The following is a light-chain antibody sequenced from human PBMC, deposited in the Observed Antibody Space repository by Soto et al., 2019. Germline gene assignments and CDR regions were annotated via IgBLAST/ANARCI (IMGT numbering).Light chain of an antibody. CDR2: DNN. J-gene: IGLJ1*01. V-gene: IGLV1-51*01. CDR1: SSNIGNNY. CDR3: GTWDSRLSTYV. Sequence: QSVLTQPPSVSAAPGRKVTISCSGSSSNIGNNYVSWYQQLPGIAPKLLIFDNNKRPSGIPDRFSGSKSGTSATLAITGLQTGDEADYYCGTWDSRLSTYVFGTGTKVTVL.